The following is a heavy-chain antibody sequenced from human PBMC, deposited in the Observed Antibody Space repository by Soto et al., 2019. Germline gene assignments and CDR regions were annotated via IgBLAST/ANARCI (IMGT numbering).Heavy chain of an antibody. CDR2: ISWNSGNI. CDR1: GFTFDDYA. D-gene: IGHD6-19*01. CDR3: AKDIVARIAVAGTNFDY. J-gene: IGHJ4*02. V-gene: IGHV3-9*01. Sequence: GGSLRLSCAASGFTFDDYAMHWVRQAPGKGLEWVSGISWNSGNIAYADSVKGRFTISRDNAKNSLYLQMNSLRAEDTALYYCAKDIVARIAVAGTNFDYWGQGTLVTVSS.